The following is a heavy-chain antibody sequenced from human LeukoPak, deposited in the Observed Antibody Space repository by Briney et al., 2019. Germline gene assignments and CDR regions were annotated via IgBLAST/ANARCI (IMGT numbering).Heavy chain of an antibody. CDR3: ARDLPDSSGYYPFDY. J-gene: IGHJ4*02. CDR2: ISYDGSNK. D-gene: IGHD3-22*01. CDR1: GFTFSSYA. V-gene: IGHV3-30-3*01. Sequence: GRSLRLSCAASGFTFSSYAMHWVRQAPGKGLEWVAVISYDGSNKYYADSVKGRFTISRDNSKNTLYLQMNSLRAEDTAVYYCARDLPDSSGYYPFDYWGQGTLVTVSS.